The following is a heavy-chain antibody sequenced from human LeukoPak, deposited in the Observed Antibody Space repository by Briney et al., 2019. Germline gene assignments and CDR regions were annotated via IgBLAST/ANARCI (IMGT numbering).Heavy chain of an antibody. CDR1: GFTFSNYF. J-gene: IGHJ4*02. CDR3: ARGLCGGDCYSD. V-gene: IGHV3-21*01. CDR2: ISSTSSYI. D-gene: IGHD2-21*02. Sequence: GGSLRLSCAASGFTFSNYFMNWVRQAPGKGLEWVSAISSTSSYIYYADSVKGRFTISRDNAKNSLYLQMNSLRAEDTAAYYCARGLCGGDCYSDWGQGTLVTVSS.